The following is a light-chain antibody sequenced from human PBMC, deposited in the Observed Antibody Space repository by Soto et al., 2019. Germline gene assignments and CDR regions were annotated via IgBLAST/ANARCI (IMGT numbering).Light chain of an antibody. Sequence: IVLTQSPVTLALSPGERAVLSCRASQSVSTSLAWYQHKPGQAPRLFIYDASKRAPGIPARFSGSGSGTDFTLTISSLEPEDFAVYYCQVRDVWPSFGQGIKVEI. V-gene: IGKV3-11*01. CDR1: QSVSTS. CDR2: DAS. J-gene: IGKJ1*01. CDR3: QVRDVWPS.